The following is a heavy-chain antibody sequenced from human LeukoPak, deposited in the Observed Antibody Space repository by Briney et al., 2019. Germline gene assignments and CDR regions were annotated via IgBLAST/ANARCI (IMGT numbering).Heavy chain of an antibody. J-gene: IGHJ4*02. CDR2: INYSGST. CDR1: GGSFSGYY. CDR3: ARFGRYGSGDY. V-gene: IGHV4-34*01. Sequence: SETLSLTCAVYGGSFSGYYWSWIRQPPGKGLEWIGEINYSGSTNYNPSLKSRVTISVDTSKNQFSLKLSSVTAADTAVYYCARFGRYGSGDYWGQGTLVTVSS. D-gene: IGHD3-10*01.